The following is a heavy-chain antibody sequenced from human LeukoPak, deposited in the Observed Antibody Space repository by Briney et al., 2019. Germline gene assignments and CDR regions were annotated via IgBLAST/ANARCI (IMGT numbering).Heavy chain of an antibody. CDR1: GFTFSSYT. Sequence: GGSLRLSCAASGFTFSSYTMSWVRQAPGKGLEWVSTITTSDGNTYYADSVKGRFTVSRDNSKNTVYLQMNSLRAEDTAVYYCVSFYETYWGRGTLVTVSS. D-gene: IGHD2/OR15-2a*01. J-gene: IGHJ4*02. CDR2: ITTSDGNT. CDR3: VSFYETY. V-gene: IGHV3-23*01.